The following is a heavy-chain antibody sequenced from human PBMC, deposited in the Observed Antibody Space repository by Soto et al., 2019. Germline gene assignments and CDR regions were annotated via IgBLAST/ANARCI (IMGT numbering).Heavy chain of an antibody. CDR3: ARDPYYDFWSGFPTAMDV. D-gene: IGHD3-3*01. J-gene: IGHJ6*04. CDR1: GGSLSGYY. Sequence: SXTLSLACAVYGGSLSGYYWSWIRQPPVKGLEWIGEINHSGSTNYNPSLKSRVTISVDTSKNQFSLKLSSVTAADTAVYYCARDPYYDFWSGFPTAMDVWGKGTTVTVSS. CDR2: INHSGST. V-gene: IGHV4-34*01.